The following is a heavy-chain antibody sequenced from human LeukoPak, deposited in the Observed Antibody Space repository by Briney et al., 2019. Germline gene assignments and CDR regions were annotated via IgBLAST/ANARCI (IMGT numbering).Heavy chain of an antibody. CDR1: GFTFSTYS. CDR2: ISSSSSYI. J-gene: IGHJ4*02. CDR3: ARESHGSANYYGSGSYYNFAY. V-gene: IGHV3-21*04. Sequence: PGGSLRLSCAASGFTFSTYSMNWVRQAPGKGLEWVSSISSSSSYIYYADSVKGRFTISRDNAKNSLYLQMNSLRAEDTAVYYCARESHGSANYYGSGSYYNFAYWGQGTLVTVSS. D-gene: IGHD3-10*01.